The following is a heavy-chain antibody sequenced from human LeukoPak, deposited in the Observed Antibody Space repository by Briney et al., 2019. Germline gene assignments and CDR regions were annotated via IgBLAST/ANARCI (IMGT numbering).Heavy chain of an antibody. Sequence: ASVKVSCKASGYTFTSYGISWVRQAPGQGLEWMGWISAYNGNTNYAQKLQGRVTMTTDTSTSTAYMELSSLRSEDTAVYYCARSVSSGYHDYWGQGTLVTVSS. J-gene: IGHJ4*02. V-gene: IGHV1-18*01. CDR2: ISAYNGNT. CDR3: ARSVSSGYHDY. D-gene: IGHD3-22*01. CDR1: GYTFTSYG.